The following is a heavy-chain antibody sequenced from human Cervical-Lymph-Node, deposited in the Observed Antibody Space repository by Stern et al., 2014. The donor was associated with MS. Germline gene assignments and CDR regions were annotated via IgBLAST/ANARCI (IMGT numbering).Heavy chain of an antibody. CDR2: IYWDDDK. V-gene: IGHV2-5*02. CDR3: AHRHGWLRAFDI. J-gene: IGHJ3*02. Sequence: KEAGPTLVKPTQTLTLTCNFSGFSLNSTGGGGGWIRQPPGQALEGLAIIYWDDDKRYSPSLQSRLTITKDPSKDQVVLTMTNLDPVDTATYFCAHRHGWLRAFDIWGPGTTVTVSS. CDR1: GFSLNSTGGG. D-gene: IGHD5-24*01.